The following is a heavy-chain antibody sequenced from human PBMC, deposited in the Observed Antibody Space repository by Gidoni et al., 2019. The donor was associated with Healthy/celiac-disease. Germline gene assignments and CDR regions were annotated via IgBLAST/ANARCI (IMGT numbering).Heavy chain of an antibody. CDR1: GYTFTSYD. Sequence: QVQLVQSGAEVKKPGASVTVSCKDSGYTFTSYDINWVRQATGQGLEWMGWMNPNSGNTGYAQKFQGRVTMTRNTSISTAYMELSSLRSEDTAVYYCARGGRLLWFGGNWFDPWGQGTLVTVSS. CDR2: MNPNSGNT. J-gene: IGHJ5*02. D-gene: IGHD3-10*01. CDR3: ARGGRLLWFGGNWFDP. V-gene: IGHV1-8*01.